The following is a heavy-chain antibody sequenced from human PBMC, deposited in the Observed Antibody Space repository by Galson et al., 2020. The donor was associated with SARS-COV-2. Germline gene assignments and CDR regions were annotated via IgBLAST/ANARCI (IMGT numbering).Heavy chain of an antibody. CDR1: GYTFTSYD. J-gene: IGHJ5*02. Sequence: ASVQVSCKASGYTFTSYDINWVRQATGQGLEWMGWMNPNSGNTGYAQKFQGRVTMTRNTSISTAYMELSSLRSEDTAVYYCARSYSIGYSNWFDPWGQGTLVTVSS. V-gene: IGHV1-8*01. CDR3: ARSYSIGYSNWFDP. D-gene: IGHD3-22*01. CDR2: MNPNSGNT.